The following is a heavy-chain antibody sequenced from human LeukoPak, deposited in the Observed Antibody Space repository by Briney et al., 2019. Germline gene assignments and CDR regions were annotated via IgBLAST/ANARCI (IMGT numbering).Heavy chain of an antibody. CDR2: INPNSGGT. V-gene: IGHV1-2*04. D-gene: IGHD4-17*01. CDR1: GYTFTSYG. Sequence: ASVKVSCKASGYTFTSYGISWVRQAPGQGLEWMGWINPNSGGTNYAQKFQGWVTMTRDTSISTAYMELRSLRSDDAAVYYCARSGDGNWFDPWGQGTLVTVSS. CDR3: ARSGDGNWFDP. J-gene: IGHJ5*02.